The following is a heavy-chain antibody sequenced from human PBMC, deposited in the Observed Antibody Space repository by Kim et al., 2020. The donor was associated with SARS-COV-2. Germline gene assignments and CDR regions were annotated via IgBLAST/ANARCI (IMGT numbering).Heavy chain of an antibody. J-gene: IGHJ3*02. Sequence: KCRFTISSDNSKNTLYLQMNSLRAEDTAVYYCAKDAYYYDSSGSLDAFDIWGQGTMVTVSS. V-gene: IGHV3-30*02. CDR3: AKDAYYYDSSGSLDAFDI. D-gene: IGHD3-22*01.